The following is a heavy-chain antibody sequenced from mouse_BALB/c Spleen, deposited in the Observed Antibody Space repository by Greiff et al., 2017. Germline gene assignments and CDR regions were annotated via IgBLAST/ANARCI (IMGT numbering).Heavy chain of an antibody. CDR3: ARNCYYGSSWYFDV. CDR1: GFSLTSYG. CDR2: IWSGGST. D-gene: IGHD1-1*01. V-gene: IGHV2-2*02. Sequence: QVQLQQSGPGLVQPSQSLSITCTASGFSLTSYGVHWVRQSPGKGLEWLGVIWSGGSTDYNAAFISRLSISKDNSKSQVFFKMNSLQASDTAIYYCARNCYYGSSWYFDVWGAGTTVTVSA. J-gene: IGHJ1*01.